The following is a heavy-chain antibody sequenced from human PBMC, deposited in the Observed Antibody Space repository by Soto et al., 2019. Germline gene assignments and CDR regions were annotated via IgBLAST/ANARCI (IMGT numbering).Heavy chain of an antibody. CDR2: IKPIFGTA. V-gene: IGHV1-69*12. D-gene: IGHD3-3*01. J-gene: IGHJ6*02. CDR1: GGTFSSYA. Sequence: VQLVQSGAGVKKPGSSVKVSCKASGGTFSSYAIGWVRQAPGQGLEWMGGIKPIFGTANYAQKSQGRVTITADESTSTAYMELSSLISEDTAVYYCTRDYDFWSGYGPNGMDVWGQGTTVTVSS. CDR3: TRDYDFWSGYGPNGMDV.